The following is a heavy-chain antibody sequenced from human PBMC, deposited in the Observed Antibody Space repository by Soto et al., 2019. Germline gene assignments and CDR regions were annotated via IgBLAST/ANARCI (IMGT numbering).Heavy chain of an antibody. CDR2: IFSSGST. J-gene: IGHJ4*02. CDR1: GGSINTFY. D-gene: IGHD5-12*01. Sequence: QGRLQESGPGLLKPSETLSLTCTVSGGSINTFYWSWVRHPAGKGLEWIWRIFSSGSTSFNPSLESRVAMSVDTSKNHFSLNLSSVTAADMAVYYCAREGSYSAYNFAHGIQLWSFDFWGQGALVTVSS. V-gene: IGHV4-4*07. CDR3: AREGSYSAYNFAHGIQLWSFDF.